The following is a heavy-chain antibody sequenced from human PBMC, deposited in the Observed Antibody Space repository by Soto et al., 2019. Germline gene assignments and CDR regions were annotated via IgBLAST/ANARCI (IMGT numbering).Heavy chain of an antibody. D-gene: IGHD3-9*01. CDR1: GGTFSSYT. Sequence: SVKVSCTSSGGTFSSYTISWVRPAPGQGLDWMGRIIPILGIANYAQKFQGRVTITADKSTSTAYMELSSLRSEDTAVYYCARGRGPYYDILTGYKTLPFDYWGQGTLVTVSS. J-gene: IGHJ4*02. CDR3: ARGRGPYYDILTGYKTLPFDY. V-gene: IGHV1-69*02. CDR2: IIPILGIA.